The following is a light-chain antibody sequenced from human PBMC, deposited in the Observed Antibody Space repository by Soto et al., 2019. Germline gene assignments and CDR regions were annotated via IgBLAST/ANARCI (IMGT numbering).Light chain of an antibody. CDR2: AAS. CDR3: LQHKSYPIT. V-gene: IGKV1-17*01. Sequence: DLQITQSPSSLSASVGDRVTITCRASQSISSYLNWYQQKPGKAPKRLIYAASSLQSGVPSRFSGSVSGTEFTLTISSLQPEDGATDEGLQHKSYPITFGQGTRLEIK. J-gene: IGKJ5*01. CDR1: QSISSY.